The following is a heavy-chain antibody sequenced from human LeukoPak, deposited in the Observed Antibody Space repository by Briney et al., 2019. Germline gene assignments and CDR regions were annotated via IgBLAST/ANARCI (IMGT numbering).Heavy chain of an antibody. Sequence: SETLSLTCTVSGGSISSSSYYWGWIRQPPGNGLEWIGNIYYSGSTYYNPSLKSRVTISVDTSKNQFSLKLSSVTAADTAVYYCARHRVGDYGLYYFDYWGQGTLVTVSS. D-gene: IGHD4-17*01. J-gene: IGHJ4*02. CDR2: IYYSGST. CDR1: GGSISSSSYY. CDR3: ARHRVGDYGLYYFDY. V-gene: IGHV4-39*01.